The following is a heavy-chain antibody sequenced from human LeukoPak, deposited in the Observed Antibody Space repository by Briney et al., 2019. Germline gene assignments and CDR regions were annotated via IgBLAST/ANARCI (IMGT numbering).Heavy chain of an antibody. CDR3: AMDLGKPVGASD. CDR1: GFTFSSYG. Sequence: PGGSLRLSCAASGFTFSSYGMHWVRQAPGKGLEWVAVIWYDGSNKYHADSVKGRFTISRDDAKNSLYLQMNSLRVEDTAVYYCAMDLGKPVGASDWGQGTLVTVSS. V-gene: IGHV3-33*03. CDR2: IWYDGSNK. D-gene: IGHD1-26*01. J-gene: IGHJ4*02.